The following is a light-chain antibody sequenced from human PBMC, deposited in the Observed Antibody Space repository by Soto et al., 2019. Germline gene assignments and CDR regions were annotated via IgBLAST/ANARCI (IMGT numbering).Light chain of an antibody. V-gene: IGLV2-14*01. CDR2: QVT. Sequence: QSVLTQPASVSGSPGQSITISCTGTPSDVGDYDFVSWYQHHPAKAPKVIIYQVTNRPSGVSNRFSGSRSGNTASLTISGLQAEDEADYYCSSYTDSSNYVFGTGTKLTVL. CDR3: SSYTDSSNYV. J-gene: IGLJ1*01. CDR1: PSDVGDYDF.